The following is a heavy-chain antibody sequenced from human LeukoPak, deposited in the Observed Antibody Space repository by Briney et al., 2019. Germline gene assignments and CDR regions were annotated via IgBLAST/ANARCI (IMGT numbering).Heavy chain of an antibody. Sequence: SEALSLTCTVSGGSISSYYWSWIRQPAGKGLEWMGRIYTSGSTNYNPALKSRVTMSVDTSKNQFSLTLSSVTAADTAVYYCARTYYDFWSGYYDAFDIWGQGTMVTVSS. CDR2: IYTSGST. CDR1: GGSISSYY. J-gene: IGHJ3*02. V-gene: IGHV4-4*07. D-gene: IGHD3-3*01. CDR3: ARTYYDFWSGYYDAFDI.